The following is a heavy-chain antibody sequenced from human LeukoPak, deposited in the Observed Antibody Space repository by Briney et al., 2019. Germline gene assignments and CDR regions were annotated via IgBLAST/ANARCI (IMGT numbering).Heavy chain of an antibody. V-gene: IGHV1-69*13. CDR3: ARAGRHSSAWYGDDYYYYYMDV. CDR1: GGTFSRYA. Sequence: GASVKVSCKASGGTFSRYAISWVRQAPGQGLEWMGGIIPIFGTANYAQKFQGRVTITADESTSTAYMELSSLRSEDMAVYYCARAGRHSSAWYGDDYYYYYMDVWGKGTTVTISS. D-gene: IGHD6-19*01. CDR2: IIPIFGTA. J-gene: IGHJ6*03.